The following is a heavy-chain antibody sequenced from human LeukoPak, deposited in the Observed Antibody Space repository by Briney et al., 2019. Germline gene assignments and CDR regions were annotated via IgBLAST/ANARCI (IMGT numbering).Heavy chain of an antibody. CDR1: GFTFSSYW. CDR3: ARDVVSSSEYYYYYMDV. Sequence: GGSLRLSCAASGFTFSSYWMSWVRQAPGKGLGWVANIKQDGSEKYYVDSVKGRFTISRDNAKNSLYLQMNSLRAEDTAVYYCARDVVSSSEYYYYYMDVWGKGTTVTVSS. J-gene: IGHJ6*03. D-gene: IGHD6-6*01. V-gene: IGHV3-7*01. CDR2: IKQDGSEK.